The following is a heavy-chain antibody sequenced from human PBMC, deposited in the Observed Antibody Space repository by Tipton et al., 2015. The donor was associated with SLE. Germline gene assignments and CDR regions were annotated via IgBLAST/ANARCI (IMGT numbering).Heavy chain of an antibody. CDR1: GGSISSYY. Sequence: TLSLTCTVSGGSISSYYWSWIRQPPGKGLEWIGYIYYSGSTNYNPSLKSRVTISVDTSKNQFSLKLCSVTAADTAVYYCGRARVGMGYVFDVWGQGTMVTVSS. CDR3: GRARVGMGYVFDV. D-gene: IGHD5-24*01. CDR2: IYYSGST. V-gene: IGHV4-59*01. J-gene: IGHJ3*01.